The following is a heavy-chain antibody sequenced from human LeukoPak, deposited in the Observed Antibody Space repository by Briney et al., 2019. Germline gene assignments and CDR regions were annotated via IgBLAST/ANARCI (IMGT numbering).Heavy chain of an antibody. D-gene: IGHD2-21*01. V-gene: IGHV3-21*06. Sequence: PGGSLRLSCAASGFTFRRYTMNWVRQAPGRGLEWVSFISSSGTTIYYADTVKGRFTISSDNAKHSLYLPINDLRTRDSAVYYCARDKPGEVVFDDWGQGTLVTVSA. CDR1: GFTFRRYT. CDR3: ARDKPGEVVFDD. CDR2: ISSSGTTI. J-gene: IGHJ4*02.